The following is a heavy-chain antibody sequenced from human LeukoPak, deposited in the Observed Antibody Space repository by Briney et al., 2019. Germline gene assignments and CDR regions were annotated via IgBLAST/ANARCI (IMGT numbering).Heavy chain of an antibody. Sequence: SETLSLTCTVSGGSISSSSYYWGWSRQPPGKGLEWIGSIYYSGSTYYNPSLKSRVTISVDTSKNQFSLKLSSVTAADTAVYYCARHKYDILTGYYDWGQGTLVTVSS. J-gene: IGHJ4*02. V-gene: IGHV4-39*01. D-gene: IGHD3-9*01. CDR2: IYYSGST. CDR1: GGSISSSSYY. CDR3: ARHKYDILTGYYD.